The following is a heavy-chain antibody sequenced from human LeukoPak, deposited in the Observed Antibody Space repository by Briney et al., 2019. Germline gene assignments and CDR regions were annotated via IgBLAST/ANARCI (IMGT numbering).Heavy chain of an antibody. V-gene: IGHV4-38-2*02. CDR3: ARARTIAVAGIYWFDP. J-gene: IGHJ5*02. D-gene: IGHD6-19*01. CDR1: GYSISSGYY. Sequence: SETLSLTCTVSGYSISSGYYWGWIRQPPGEGLEWIGEINHSGRTNLNPSLKSRVTISVDTSKNQFSLNLSSVTAADTAVYYCARARTIAVAGIYWFDPWGQGTLVIVSS. CDR2: INHSGRT.